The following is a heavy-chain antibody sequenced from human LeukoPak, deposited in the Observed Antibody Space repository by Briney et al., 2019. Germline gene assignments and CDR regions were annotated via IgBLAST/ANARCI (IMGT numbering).Heavy chain of an antibody. CDR2: IIPILGIA. J-gene: IGHJ3*02. CDR1: GGTFSSYT. Sequence: SVKVSCKASGGTFSSYTISWVRQAPGQGLEWMGRIIPILGIANYTQKFQGRVTITADKSTSTAYMELSSLRSEDTAVYYCATDARSSSWYTDAFDIWGQGTMVTVSS. V-gene: IGHV1-69*02. D-gene: IGHD6-13*01. CDR3: ATDARSSSWYTDAFDI.